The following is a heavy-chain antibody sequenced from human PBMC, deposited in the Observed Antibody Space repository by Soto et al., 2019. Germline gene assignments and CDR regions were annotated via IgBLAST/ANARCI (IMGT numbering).Heavy chain of an antibody. V-gene: IGHV1-69*06. CDR1: GGTFSSYA. Sequence: QVQLMQSGAEVKKPGSSVKVSCKASGGTFSSYAISWVRQAPGQGLEWTGGIIPIFGTANYAQKFQGRVTITADKSTSTAYMELSSLRSEDTAVYYCARSHYDSSGYYYVVPFDYWGQGTLVTVSS. CDR2: IIPIFGTA. D-gene: IGHD3-22*01. CDR3: ARSHYDSSGYYYVVPFDY. J-gene: IGHJ4*02.